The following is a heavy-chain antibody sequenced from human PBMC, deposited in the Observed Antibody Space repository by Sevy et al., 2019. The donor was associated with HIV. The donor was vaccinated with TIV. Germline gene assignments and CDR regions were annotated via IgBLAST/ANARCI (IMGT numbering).Heavy chain of an antibody. CDR3: GRFTIFGVELGSYAMDV. J-gene: IGHJ6*02. Sequence: ASVKVSCKASGGTFSTHGISWVRQAPGQGLEWMGGIIPIFGTTNYAQNCQGRVTITADGSTNTAYMDLSSLTSEDTAVYYCGRFTIFGVELGSYAMDVWGQGTTVTVSS. D-gene: IGHD3-3*01. CDR1: GGTFSTHG. V-gene: IGHV1-69*13. CDR2: IIPIFGTT.